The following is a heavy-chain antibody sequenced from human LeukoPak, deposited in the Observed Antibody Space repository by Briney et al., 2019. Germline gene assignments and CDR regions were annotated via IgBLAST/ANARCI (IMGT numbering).Heavy chain of an antibody. D-gene: IGHD1-26*01. J-gene: IGHJ6*03. V-gene: IGHV3-30*02. CDR3: ARRVGRYFGERAYYYNYMDV. Sequence: GGSLRLSCAASAFTFSTYGMHWVRQAPGKGLEWVAFIRYDGSNKYYADSVLGRFTISRDNSKNTLYLQMNSLRAEDTAVYYCARRVGRYFGERAYYYNYMDVWGKGTTVTISS. CDR1: AFTFSTYG. CDR2: IRYDGSNK.